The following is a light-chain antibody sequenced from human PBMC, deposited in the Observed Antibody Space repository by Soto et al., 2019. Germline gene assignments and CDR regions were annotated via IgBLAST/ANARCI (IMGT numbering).Light chain of an antibody. Sequence: DIQMTQSPSTLSASVGDRVIITCRASQSVSGWLAWYQQRPGKAPNHLIYKASTLKTGVPLRFSGSGSGTEFTHTISTLQPDDFATYYFQQYDSYPLTFGGGTKVEIK. V-gene: IGKV1-5*03. CDR1: QSVSGW. CDR3: QQYDSYPLT. CDR2: KAS. J-gene: IGKJ4*01.